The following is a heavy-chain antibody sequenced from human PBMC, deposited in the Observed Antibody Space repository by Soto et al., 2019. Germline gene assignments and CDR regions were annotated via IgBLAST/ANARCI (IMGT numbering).Heavy chain of an antibody. CDR1: GFTFSNYA. V-gene: IGHV3-23*01. CDR2: VSGSGGST. Sequence: EVQLLESGGGLVQPGGSLRLSCAASGFTFSNYAMSWVRQAPGKGLEWVSGVSGSGGSTYYADSVRGRFTISRDNSKNTLYLQMHSLRAEDTAVYYCAKEGRYYESGSGWGQGTLVTVSS. D-gene: IGHD3-10*01. CDR3: AKEGRYYESGSG. J-gene: IGHJ4*02.